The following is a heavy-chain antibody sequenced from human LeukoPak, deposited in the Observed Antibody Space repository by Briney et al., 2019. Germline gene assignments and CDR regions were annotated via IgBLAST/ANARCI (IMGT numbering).Heavy chain of an antibody. J-gene: IGHJ6*03. CDR2: IYYCGST. CDR3: ASFYCSGGSCYQYYYYYYMDV. D-gene: IGHD2-15*01. Sequence: PSETLSLTCTVSGGSISSRSYYWGWIRQPPGKGMEWIGIIYYCGSTYSNPSLRSRVTISVDTSKNQFSLKLSSVTAADTAVYYCASFYCSGGSCYQYYYYYYMDVWGKGTTVTISS. V-gene: IGHV4-39*01. CDR1: GGSISSRSYY.